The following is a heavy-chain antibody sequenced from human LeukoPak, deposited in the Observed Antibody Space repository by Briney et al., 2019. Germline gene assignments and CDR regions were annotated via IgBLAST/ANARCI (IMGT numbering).Heavy chain of an antibody. CDR1: GGSVSSYY. CDR2: IYNNGDT. Sequence: PSETLSLTCTVSGGSVSSYYSSWIRQPPGKGLEWIGYIYNNGDTNYNPSLKSRVTISVDTSKNQFSLKLSSVTAADTAVYYCARVSSSSWGRENFDYWGQGTLVTVSS. D-gene: IGHD6-13*01. J-gene: IGHJ4*02. V-gene: IGHV4-59*02. CDR3: ARVSSSSWGRENFDY.